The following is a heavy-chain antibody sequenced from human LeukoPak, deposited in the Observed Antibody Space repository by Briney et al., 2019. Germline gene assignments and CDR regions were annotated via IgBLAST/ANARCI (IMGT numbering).Heavy chain of an antibody. V-gene: IGHV1-2*02. Sequence: ASVKVSCTASGYTLTGYYMHWVRQAPGQGLEWMGWINPNSGGTNYAQKFQGRVTMTRDTSISTAYMELSRLRSDDTAVYYCARESTVSAFDIWGQGTMVTVSS. D-gene: IGHD4-17*01. CDR1: GYTLTGYY. J-gene: IGHJ3*02. CDR2: INPNSGGT. CDR3: ARESTVSAFDI.